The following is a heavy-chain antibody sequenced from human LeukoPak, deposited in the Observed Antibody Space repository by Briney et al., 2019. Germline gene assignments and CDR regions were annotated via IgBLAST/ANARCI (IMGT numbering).Heavy chain of an antibody. Sequence: ASVKVSCKASGYTFTSYGISWVRQAPGQGLEWMGWISAYNGNTNYAQKLQGRVTMATDTSTSTAYMELRSLRSDDTAVYYCARNTCSGGSCYSDYWGQGTLVTVSS. CDR3: ARNTCSGGSCYSDY. CDR1: GYTFTSYG. J-gene: IGHJ4*02. D-gene: IGHD2-15*01. CDR2: ISAYNGNT. V-gene: IGHV1-18*01.